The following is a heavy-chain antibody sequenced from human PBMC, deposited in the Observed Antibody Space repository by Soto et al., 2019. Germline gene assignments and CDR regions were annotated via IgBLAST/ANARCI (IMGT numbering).Heavy chain of an antibody. D-gene: IGHD3-3*01. CDR2: TYYRSKWYN. CDR3: ARGGDFWSGYAPDYYYYGMDV. J-gene: IGHJ6*02. Sequence: QVKLQQSGPGLVKPSQTLSRTCAISGDSVSSNSAAWNWIRQSPSRGLEWLGRTYYRSKWYNDYAVSVKSRITINPDTSKNQFSLQLNSVTPEDTAVYYCARGGDFWSGYAPDYYYYGMDVWGQRTTVTVSS. CDR1: GDSVSSNSAA. V-gene: IGHV6-1*01.